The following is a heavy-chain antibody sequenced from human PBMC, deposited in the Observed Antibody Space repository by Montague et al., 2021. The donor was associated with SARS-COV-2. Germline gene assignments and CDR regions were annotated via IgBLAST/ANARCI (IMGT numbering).Heavy chain of an antibody. CDR2: IYWDDST. Sequence: PALGKPTQTLTLTCTVSGLSELSLSTYGMAVGWIRQPPGKALEWLALIYWDDSTVYRPSLTGRVTVTKDTSKNLVVLTMANMGPVDTATYYCAHKRSKGFYIMTREVDAFDIWGQGTVVTVSS. D-gene: IGHD3-16*01. V-gene: IGHV2-5*02. CDR1: GLSELSLSTYGMA. CDR3: AHKRSKGFYIMTREVDAFDI. J-gene: IGHJ3*02.